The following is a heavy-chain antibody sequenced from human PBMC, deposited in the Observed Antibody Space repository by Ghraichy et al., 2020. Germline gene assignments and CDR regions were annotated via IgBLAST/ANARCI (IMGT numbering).Heavy chain of an antibody. Sequence: ASVKVSCKVSGYTLTELSMHWVRQAPGKGLEWMGGFDPEDGETIYAQKFQGRVTMTEDTSTDTAYMELSSLRSEDTAVYYCATGYCSSTSCYAWRFDYWGQGTLVTVSS. J-gene: IGHJ4*02. D-gene: IGHD2-2*01. V-gene: IGHV1-24*01. CDR1: GYTLTELS. CDR2: FDPEDGET. CDR3: ATGYCSSTSCYAWRFDY.